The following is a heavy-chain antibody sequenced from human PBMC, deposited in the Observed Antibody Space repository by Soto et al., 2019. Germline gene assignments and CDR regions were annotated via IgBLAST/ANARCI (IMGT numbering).Heavy chain of an antibody. V-gene: IGHV3-7*03. J-gene: IGHJ4*02. Sequence: PVGSLRLSCAASGFTFSSFWMSWVRQAPGKGLEWVANINRDGSEKYYVDSVKGRFTISRDNAKNSLYLQMNSLRAEDTAVYYCAAQWPAKNPFDYWGQGTLVTVSS. CDR1: GFTFSSFW. CDR3: AAQWPAKNPFDY. D-gene: IGHD6-19*01. CDR2: INRDGSEK.